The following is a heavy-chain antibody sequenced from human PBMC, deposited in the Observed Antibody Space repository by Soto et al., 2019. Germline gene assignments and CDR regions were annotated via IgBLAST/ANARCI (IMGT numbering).Heavy chain of an antibody. CDR1: GGSISSSSYY. CDR3: ARLFGGGSSGYYYVSDY. J-gene: IGHJ4*02. CDR2: IYYSGST. V-gene: IGHV4-39*01. Sequence: SATLSLTCTVSGGSISSSSYYWGWIRQPPGKGLEWIGSIYYSGSTYYNPSLKSRVTISVDTSKNQFSLKLSSVTAADTAVYYCARLFGGGSSGYYYVSDYWGQGTLVTVSS. D-gene: IGHD3-22*01.